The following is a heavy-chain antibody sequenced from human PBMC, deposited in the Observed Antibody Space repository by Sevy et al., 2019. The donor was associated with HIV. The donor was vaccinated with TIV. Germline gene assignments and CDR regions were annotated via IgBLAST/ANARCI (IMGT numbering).Heavy chain of an antibody. D-gene: IGHD5-18*01. CDR3: ASLGETAMVPEY. CDR2: ISSSGSTK. V-gene: IGHV3-11*04. CDR1: GFTFSNFY. J-gene: IGHJ4*02. Sequence: GGSLRLSCAASGFTFSNFYMSWIRQAPGKGLEWVSYISSSGSTKHYADSVKGRFTISRDNAKNSLYLQMNSLGAEDAAVYYCASLGETAMVPEYWGQGTLVTVSS.